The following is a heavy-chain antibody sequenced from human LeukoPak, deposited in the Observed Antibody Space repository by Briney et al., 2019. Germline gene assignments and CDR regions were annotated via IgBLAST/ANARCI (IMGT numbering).Heavy chain of an antibody. CDR3: ARAGPYQLPPRPVDY. V-gene: IGHV3-7*01. J-gene: IGHJ4*02. Sequence: PGGSLRLSCAASGFTFSSYWMSWVRQAPGKRLEWVANINQDGSGEYYVDSVKGRFTISRDNAKNSLYLHMNSLRAEDTAVYYCARAGPYQLPPRPVDYWGQGTLVTVSS. CDR1: GFTFSSYW. CDR2: INQDGSGE. D-gene: IGHD2-2*01.